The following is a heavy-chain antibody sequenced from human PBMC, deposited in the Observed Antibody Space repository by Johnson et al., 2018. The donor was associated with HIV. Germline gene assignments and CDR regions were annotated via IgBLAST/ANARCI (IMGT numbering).Heavy chain of an antibody. CDR3: ARDEDIVVVVDGNHIMSRAFDI. V-gene: IGHV3-20*04. D-gene: IGHD2-15*01. J-gene: IGHJ3*02. CDR1: AFTFDNYG. CDR2: INWNGGST. Sequence: VQLVESGGGVVRPGGSLRLSCAASAFTFDNYGMSWVRQAPGKGLAWVSGINWNGGSTGYEDPVKGRFIISRDKAKNRLYLQMNNLGTEDTALNYCARDEDIVVVVDGNHIMSRAFDIWGQGTMVTVSS.